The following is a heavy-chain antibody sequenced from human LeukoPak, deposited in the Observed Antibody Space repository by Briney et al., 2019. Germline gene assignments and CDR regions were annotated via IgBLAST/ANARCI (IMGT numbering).Heavy chain of an antibody. CDR1: GFTFSSYA. CDR2: ISGSGGST. CDR3: AKDRRYSSSWDRSP. V-gene: IGHV3-23*01. D-gene: IGHD6-13*01. Sequence: GGSLRLSCAASGFTFSSYAMSWVRQAPGKGLEWVSAISGSGGSTYYADSVKGRFTISRDNSKNTLYLQMNSLRAEDAAVYYCAKDRRYSSSWDRSPWGQETLVTVSS. J-gene: IGHJ4*02.